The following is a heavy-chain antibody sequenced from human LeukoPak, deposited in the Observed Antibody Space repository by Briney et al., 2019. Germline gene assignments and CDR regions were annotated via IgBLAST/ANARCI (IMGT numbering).Heavy chain of an antibody. CDR2: FDPEDGET. D-gene: IGHD5-24*01. Sequence: ASVKVSCKVSGYTLTELSMHWVRQAPGKGLEWMGGFDPEDGETIYAQKFQGRVTMTEDTSTDTAYMELSSLRSEDTAVYYCAAGLHLYYYYYYMDVWGKGTTVTDSS. CDR3: AAGLHLYYYYYYMDV. CDR1: GYTLTELS. J-gene: IGHJ6*03. V-gene: IGHV1-24*01.